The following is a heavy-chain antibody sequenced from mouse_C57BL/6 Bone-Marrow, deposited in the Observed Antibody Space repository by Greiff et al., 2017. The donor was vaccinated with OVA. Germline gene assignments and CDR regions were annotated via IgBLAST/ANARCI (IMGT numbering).Heavy chain of an antibody. CDR3: ARGSTVVLDY. Sequence: DVMLVESGGGLVKPGGSLKLSCAASGFTFSSYAMSWVRQTPEKRLEWVATISDGGSYTYYPDNVKGRVTISRDNAKNNLYLQMGHLKSEDTAMYDCARGSTVVLDYCGQGTTLTVSS. CDR2: ISDGGSYT. J-gene: IGHJ2*01. CDR1: GFTFSSYA. D-gene: IGHD1-1*01. V-gene: IGHV5-4*03.